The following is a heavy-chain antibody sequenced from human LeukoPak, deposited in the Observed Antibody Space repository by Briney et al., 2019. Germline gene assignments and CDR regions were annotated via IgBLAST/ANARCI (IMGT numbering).Heavy chain of an antibody. Sequence: PSQTLCLTCTVSGGSISSGAYYWSWIRQPPEKGVEWIGYIYHSGSTYYNPSLKSRVTITVDRSKNQFSMKLSSVTAADTAVYYCASSPHYDAFDIWGQGTMVTVSS. CDR3: ASSPHYDAFDI. J-gene: IGHJ3*02. CDR2: IYHSGST. CDR1: GGSISSGAYY. V-gene: IGHV4-30-2*01.